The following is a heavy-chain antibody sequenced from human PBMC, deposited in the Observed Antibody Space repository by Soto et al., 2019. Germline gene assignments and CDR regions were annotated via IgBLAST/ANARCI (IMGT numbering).Heavy chain of an antibody. CDR2: MHSSGTT. D-gene: IGHD6-19*01. J-gene: IGHJ4*02. CDR3: SRRSAWLTDY. CDR1: DVANSSFF. Sequence: QVQLHEPGPGLLKPSETLSLSCTVSDVANSSFFWKWFRQPPGKGLEWIANMHSSGTTNYSPSLESRVTISLDTSKTQCSLKMNSLSAADTAVYYCSRRSAWLTDYWGQGTQVTVST. V-gene: IGHV4-59*08.